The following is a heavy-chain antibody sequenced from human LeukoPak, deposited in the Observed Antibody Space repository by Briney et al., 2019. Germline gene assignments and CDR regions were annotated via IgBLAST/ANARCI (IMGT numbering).Heavy chain of an antibody. D-gene: IGHD3-16*01. V-gene: IGHV4-39*01. J-gene: IGHJ5*02. CDR2: IYHSGST. CDR3: VRHGGLEWYDP. CDR1: GGSISGSSYY. Sequence: SETLSLTCTVSGGSISGSSYYWGWIRQSPGKGLEWIGSIYHSGSTYYNPSLKSRVTISVDTSRNQFSLKLTSVTAADTAVYYCVRHGGLEWYDPWGQGTRVTVSS.